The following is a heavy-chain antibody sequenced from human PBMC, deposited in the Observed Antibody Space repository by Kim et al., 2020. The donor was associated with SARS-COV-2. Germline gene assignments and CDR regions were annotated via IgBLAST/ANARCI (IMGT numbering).Heavy chain of an antibody. V-gene: IGHV3-23*03. Sequence: GGSLRLSCAASGFTFSSYAMSWVRQAPGKGLEWVSVIYSGGSSTYYADSVKGRFTISRDNSKNTLYLQMNSLRAEDTAVYYCAKDRYDYGANWYFDLWGRGTLVTVSS. CDR2: IYSGGSST. D-gene: IGHD4-17*01. J-gene: IGHJ2*01. CDR1: GFTFSSYA. CDR3: AKDRYDYGANWYFDL.